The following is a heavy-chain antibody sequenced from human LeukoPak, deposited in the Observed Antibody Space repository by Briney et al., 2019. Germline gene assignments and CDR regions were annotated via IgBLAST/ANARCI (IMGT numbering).Heavy chain of an antibody. V-gene: IGHV3-53*01. Sequence: PRGSLRLSCAASGFTVSSNYMNWVRQAPRKGLEWVSVIYSDGSTYYADSVKGRFTISRDNSKNTLYLQMNSLRAEDTAVYYCAGGNYYDSSEFDYWGQGTLVTVSS. CDR1: GFTVSSNY. CDR3: AGGNYYDSSEFDY. D-gene: IGHD3-22*01. CDR2: IYSDGST. J-gene: IGHJ4*02.